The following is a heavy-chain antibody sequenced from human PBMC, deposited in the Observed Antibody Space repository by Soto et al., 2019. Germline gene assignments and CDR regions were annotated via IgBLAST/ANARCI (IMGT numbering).Heavy chain of an antibody. CDR2: IWYDGSNK. Sequence: PGGSPSLSCAASGFTFNSYGMHWVRQAPGKGLEWVAVIWYDGSNKYYADSVKGRFTISRDNSKNTLYLQMNSLRAEDTAVYYCARDQRSGYDYGYYYYGMDVWGQGTTVTVYS. J-gene: IGHJ6*02. D-gene: IGHD5-12*01. V-gene: IGHV3-33*01. CDR3: ARDQRSGYDYGYYYYGMDV. CDR1: GFTFNSYG.